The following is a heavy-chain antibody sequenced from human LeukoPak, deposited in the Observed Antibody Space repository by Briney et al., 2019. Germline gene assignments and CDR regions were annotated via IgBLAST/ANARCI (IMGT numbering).Heavy chain of an antibody. J-gene: IGHJ4*02. Sequence: GGSLRLSCAASGFTFSSYTINWVRQAPGKGLEWVSSITSSSYIYYADSVKGRFTISRDNAKNSLYLQMNSLRAEDTAVYYCARDSPSGSYYYFGYWGQGTMVTVSS. D-gene: IGHD1-26*01. CDR2: ITSSSYI. CDR1: GFTFSSYT. V-gene: IGHV3-21*01. CDR3: ARDSPSGSYYYFGY.